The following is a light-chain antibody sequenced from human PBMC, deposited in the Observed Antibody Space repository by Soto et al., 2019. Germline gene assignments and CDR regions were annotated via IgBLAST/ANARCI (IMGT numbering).Light chain of an antibody. CDR3: QQYYSSRT. V-gene: IGKV3-20*01. CDR1: QSVGSRW. Sequence: EIVLTQSPGTVSFSPGERATLSCRASQSVGSRWLAWYQQKPGQAPRVLIYGGSNRATGIPDRFSGSGSGTDCTLTISRLEPEDFAVYYCQQYYSSRTFGQGTKVEMK. J-gene: IGKJ1*01. CDR2: GGS.